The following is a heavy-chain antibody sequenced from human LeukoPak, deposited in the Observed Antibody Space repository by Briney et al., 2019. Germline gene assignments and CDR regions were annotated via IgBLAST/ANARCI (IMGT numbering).Heavy chain of an antibody. CDR2: INPNSGGT. CDR3: ARGGLLWFGECYFDY. V-gene: IGHV1-2*02. J-gene: IGHJ4*02. Sequence: ASVKASCKASGYTFTGYYMHWVRQAPGQGLEWMGWINPNSGGTNYAQKFQGRVTMTRDTSISTAYMELSRLRSDDTAVYYCARGGLLWFGECYFDYWGQGTLVTVSS. CDR1: GYTFTGYY. D-gene: IGHD3-10*01.